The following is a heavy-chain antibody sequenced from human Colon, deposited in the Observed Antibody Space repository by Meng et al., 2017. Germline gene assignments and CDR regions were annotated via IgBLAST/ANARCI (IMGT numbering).Heavy chain of an antibody. CDR2: TSSDGKNQ. J-gene: IGHJ4*02. CDR1: GFTFSSYG. CDR3: ARSGLTWANFHH. V-gene: IGHV3-30*06. D-gene: IGHD7-27*01. Sequence: QVQLVESGGGVVQPGSSLRLSCAASGFTFSSYGMHWVRQAPGKGLEWVAVTSSDGKNQAYADSVKGRFTISRDTSKNTVILEMNSLRSEDTAVYYCARSGLTWANFHHWGQGTLVTVSS.